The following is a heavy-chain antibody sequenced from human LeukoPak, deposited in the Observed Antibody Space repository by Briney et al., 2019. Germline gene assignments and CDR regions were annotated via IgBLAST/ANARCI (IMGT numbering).Heavy chain of an antibody. CDR2: IIPIFGTA. V-gene: IGHV1-69*13. D-gene: IGHD5-24*01. Sequence: SVKVSCKASGGTFSSYAISWVRQAPGQGLEWMGGIIPIFGTANYAQKFQGRVTITADESTSTAYMELSSLRSEDTAVYYCASSRSKRWLQAPFDYWGQGTLVTVSS. CDR1: GGTFSSYA. CDR3: ASSRSKRWLQAPFDY. J-gene: IGHJ4*02.